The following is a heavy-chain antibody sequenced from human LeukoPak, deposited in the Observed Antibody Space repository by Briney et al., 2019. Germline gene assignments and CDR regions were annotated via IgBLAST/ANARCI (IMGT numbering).Heavy chain of an antibody. CDR3: ERAYYYDSSDTHYYFHY. V-gene: IGHV4-39*07. J-gene: IGHJ4*02. CDR1: GGSISSSSYY. D-gene: IGHD3-22*01. CDR2: SYYSGST. Sequence: SETLSLTCTVSGGSISSSSYYWGWIRQPPGKGLEGIGSSYYSGSTYYNPSLKSLFTISVDTSKNQFSLKLSSVTAADTAVYHCERAYYYDSSDTHYYFHYWGQGTLVTVSS.